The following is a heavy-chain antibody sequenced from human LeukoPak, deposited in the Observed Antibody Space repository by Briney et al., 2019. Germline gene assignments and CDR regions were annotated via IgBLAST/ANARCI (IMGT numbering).Heavy chain of an antibody. CDR1: GGSISSYY. Sequence: SETLSLTCTVSGGSISSYYWSWIRQPAGKGLEWIGRIYTSGSTNYNPSLKSRVTMSVDTSKNQFSLKLSSVTAADTAVYYCARVSYYYDSSGYYLYYFDYWGQGTLVTVSS. D-gene: IGHD3-22*01. V-gene: IGHV4-4*07. CDR2: IYTSGST. CDR3: ARVSYYYDSSGYYLYYFDY. J-gene: IGHJ4*02.